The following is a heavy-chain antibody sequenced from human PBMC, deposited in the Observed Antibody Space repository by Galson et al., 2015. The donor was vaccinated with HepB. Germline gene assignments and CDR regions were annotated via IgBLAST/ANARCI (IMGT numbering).Heavy chain of an antibody. CDR2: ISSTGTTM. Sequence: SLRLSCAASGLTFSSYTMNWVRQAPGKGLESVSYISSTGTTMYYADSAKGRFTISRDNAQNSLYLQMNSLRDEDTADYYCARVYFGSGSSSAYWYFDLWGRGALVTVSS. CDR1: GLTFSSYT. CDR3: ARVYFGSGSSSAYWYFDL. V-gene: IGHV3-48*02. J-gene: IGHJ2*01. D-gene: IGHD3-10*01.